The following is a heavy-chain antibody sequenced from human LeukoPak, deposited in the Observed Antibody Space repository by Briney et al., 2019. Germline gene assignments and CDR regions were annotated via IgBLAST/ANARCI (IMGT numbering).Heavy chain of an antibody. V-gene: IGHV3-49*03. D-gene: IGHD1-26*01. CDR3: TRGVVGATNSFDY. Sequence: GGSLRLSCAASGFPFSDYDMSWIRQAPGKGLEWVGFIRSKAYGGTTEYAASVKGRFTISRDDSKSIAYLQMNSLTTEDTAVYYCTRGVVGATNSFDYWGQGTLVTVSS. CDR1: GFPFSDYD. CDR2: IRSKAYGGTT. J-gene: IGHJ4*02.